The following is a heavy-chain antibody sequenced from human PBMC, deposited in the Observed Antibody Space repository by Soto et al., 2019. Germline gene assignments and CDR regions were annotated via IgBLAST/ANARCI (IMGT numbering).Heavy chain of an antibody. CDR2: ISSRGSA. CDR1: GGSFSSGGYY. J-gene: IGHJ4*02. Sequence: PXATLSLTCTVCGGSFSSGGYYWSWIRQPPGKGLEWIGYISSRGSANYNPSLKSRVTISVDTSKNQFSLKLTSVTAADTAVYYCATAGNYRYFDAWGQRTLVTVSS. V-gene: IGHV4-61*08. D-gene: IGHD1-7*01. CDR3: ATAGNYRYFDA.